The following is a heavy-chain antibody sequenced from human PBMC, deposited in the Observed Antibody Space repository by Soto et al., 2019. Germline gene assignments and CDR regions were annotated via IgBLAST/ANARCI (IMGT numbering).Heavy chain of an antibody. D-gene: IGHD5-18*01. V-gene: IGHV3-23*01. Sequence: GGSLRLSCAASGFTFSSYAMNWVRQAPGKGLEWVSAISGSGASTYYADSVKGRFTISRDNSKNTLYLQMNSLRADDTAVYYCAKGRWYSYGSAAYFDYWGQGTLVTVSS. CDR2: ISGSGAST. CDR1: GFTFSSYA. J-gene: IGHJ4*02. CDR3: AKGRWYSYGSAAYFDY.